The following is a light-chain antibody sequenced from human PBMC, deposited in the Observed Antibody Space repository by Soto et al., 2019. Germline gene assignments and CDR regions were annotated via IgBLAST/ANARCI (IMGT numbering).Light chain of an antibody. V-gene: IGKV3-15*01. CDR1: QSVSSN. CDR3: QQYNNGPRT. CDR2: GAS. Sequence: EKVMTQSPATLSVSPGERATLSCRASQSVSSNLAWYQQKPGQAPRLLIYGASTRATGIPARFSGSGSGTEFTLTISSLQSEDFAVYFCQQYNNGPRTLGQGTKV. J-gene: IGKJ1*01.